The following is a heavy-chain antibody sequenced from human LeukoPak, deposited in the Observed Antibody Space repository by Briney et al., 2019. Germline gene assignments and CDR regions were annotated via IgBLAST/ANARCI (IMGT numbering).Heavy chain of an antibody. Sequence: SETLSLTCAVYRGSFSGYYWSWIRQPPGQGLEWIGEINNSGSTNYNPCLKSRVTISVDTSKNQFTLRLSSVTAADTAVYYCARGVVRGAPDYWGQGTLVTVSS. D-gene: IGHD3-10*01. CDR3: ARGVVRGAPDY. V-gene: IGHV4-34*01. CDR2: INNSGST. CDR1: RGSFSGYY. J-gene: IGHJ4*02.